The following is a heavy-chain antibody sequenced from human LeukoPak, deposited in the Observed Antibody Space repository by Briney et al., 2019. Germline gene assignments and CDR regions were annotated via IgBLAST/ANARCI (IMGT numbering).Heavy chain of an antibody. Sequence: GGSLRLSCAASGFTFSSYSINWVRQAPGKGLEWVSSISSSSTYMYYADSVKGRFTISRDNAKNSLYLQMNSLRAEDTAVYYCAREASSGWSDSWGQGTLVTVSS. J-gene: IGHJ5*01. CDR1: GFTFSSYS. V-gene: IGHV3-21*01. CDR2: ISSSSTYM. CDR3: AREASSGWSDS. D-gene: IGHD6-19*01.